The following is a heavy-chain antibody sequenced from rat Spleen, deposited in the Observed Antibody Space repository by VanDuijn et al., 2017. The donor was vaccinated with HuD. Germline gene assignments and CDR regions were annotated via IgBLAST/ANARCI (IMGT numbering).Heavy chain of an antibody. V-gene: IGHV5-31*01. J-gene: IGHJ2*01. CDR2: ITNAAGKV. CDR1: GFTFNNYW. D-gene: IGHD1-2*01. CDR3: VRHRNYYSSYVYGFDY. Sequence: EVQLVESGGGLVQPGGSLKLSCVASGFTFNNYWMTWIRQAPGKGLEWVASITNAAGKVYYSDSVKGRFTISRDTAQNILYLQMDSLRSEDTATYYCVRHRNYYSSYVYGFDYWGQGVMVTVSS.